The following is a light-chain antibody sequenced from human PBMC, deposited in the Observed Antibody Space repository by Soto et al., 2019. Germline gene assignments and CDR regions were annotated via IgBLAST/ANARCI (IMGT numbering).Light chain of an antibody. J-gene: IGLJ1*01. CDR1: SSNIGINT. CDR2: GTD. CDR3: AAWDDSLNGYV. Sequence: SGLTQPPSASGTPGQRVTISCSGSSSNIGINTVNWYQHLPGTAPQLLIYGTDQRPSGVTDRFSASKSGTSASLAITGLQSEDEADYYCAAWDDSLNGYVFGSGTKVTVL. V-gene: IGLV1-44*01.